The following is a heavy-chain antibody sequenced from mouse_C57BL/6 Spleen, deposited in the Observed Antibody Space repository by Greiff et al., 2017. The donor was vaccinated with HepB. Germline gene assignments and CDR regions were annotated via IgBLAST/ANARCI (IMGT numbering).Heavy chain of an antibody. V-gene: IGHV1-82*01. CDR1: GYAFSSSW. CDR2: IYPGDGDT. CDR3: ANSYSGSSYWYFDV. Sequence: QVQLQQSGPELVKPGASVKISCKASGYAFSSSWMNWVKQRPGKGLEWIGRIYPGDGDTNYNGKFKGKATLTADKASSTAYMQLSSLTSEDSAVYFCANSYSGSSYWYFDVWGTGTTVTVSS. J-gene: IGHJ1*03. D-gene: IGHD1-1*01.